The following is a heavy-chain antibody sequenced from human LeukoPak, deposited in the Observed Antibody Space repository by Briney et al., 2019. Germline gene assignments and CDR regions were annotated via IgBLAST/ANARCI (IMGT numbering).Heavy chain of an antibody. CDR2: INSNSGGT. D-gene: IGHD3-22*01. CDR1: GYTFTGYY. CDR3: ARDLKEAYYYDSSGYTI. Sequence: ASVKVSCKVSGYTFTGYYMHWVRQAPGQGLEWMGWINSNSGGTNYAQKFQGRVTMTRDTSISTAYMELSRLRSDDTAVYYCARDLKEAYYYDSSGYTIWGQGTLVTVSS. J-gene: IGHJ4*02. V-gene: IGHV1-2*02.